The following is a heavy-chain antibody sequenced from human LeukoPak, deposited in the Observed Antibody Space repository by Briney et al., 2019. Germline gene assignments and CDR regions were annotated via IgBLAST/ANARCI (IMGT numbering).Heavy chain of an antibody. Sequence: ASVKVSCKASGYTFTSYGISWVRQAPGQGLEWMGGIIPIFGTANYAQKFQGRVTITADKSTSTAYMELSSLRSEDTAVYYCAKGLGSGRGYYYYVDVWGKGTTVTVSS. CDR2: IIPIFGTA. V-gene: IGHV1-69*06. CDR1: GYTFTSYG. D-gene: IGHD1-14*01. J-gene: IGHJ6*03. CDR3: AKGLGSGRGYYYYVDV.